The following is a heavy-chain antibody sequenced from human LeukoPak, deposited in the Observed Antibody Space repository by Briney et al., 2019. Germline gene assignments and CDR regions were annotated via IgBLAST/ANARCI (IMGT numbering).Heavy chain of an antibody. CDR1: GYSFTSYW. Sequence: GESLKISCKGSGYSFTSYWIGWVRQMPGKGLEWMGIIYPGDSDTRYSPSFQGQVTISADKSISTAYLQWSSLKASDTAMYYCARGGIQTTIFGVVMMPYDDFDIWAYCTMVTVAS. CDR3: ARGGIQTTIFGVVMMPYDDFDI. CDR2: IYPGDSDT. J-gene: IGHJ3*02. D-gene: IGHD3-3*01. V-gene: IGHV5-51*01.